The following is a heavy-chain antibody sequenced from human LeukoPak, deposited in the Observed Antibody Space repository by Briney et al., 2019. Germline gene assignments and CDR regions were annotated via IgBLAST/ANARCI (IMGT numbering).Heavy chain of an antibody. CDR1: GGSISSTIYY. D-gene: IGHD6-19*01. V-gene: IGHV4-39*01. J-gene: IGHJ4*02. Sequence: SETLSLTCTVSGGSISSTIYYWGWIRQPPGKGLEWIGTIYYSGSTYYNPSLKSRVTISVDTSKNQFSLKLSSVTAADTAVCYCARLQWPEAYWGQGTLVTVSS. CDR3: ARLQWPEAY. CDR2: IYYSGST.